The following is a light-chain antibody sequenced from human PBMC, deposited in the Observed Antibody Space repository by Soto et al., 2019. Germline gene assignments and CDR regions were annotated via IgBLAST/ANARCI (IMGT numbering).Light chain of an antibody. J-gene: IGLJ2*01. CDR3: SSYTSSSTPVV. V-gene: IGLV2-14*01. Sequence: QAVVTQPASASGSPGQSITISCTGTSSDVGGYNYVSWYQQHPGKAPKLMIYEVSNRPSGVSNRFSGSKSGNTASLTISGLQAEDEADYYCSSYTSSSTPVVFGGGTKLTVL. CDR2: EVS. CDR1: SSDVGGYNY.